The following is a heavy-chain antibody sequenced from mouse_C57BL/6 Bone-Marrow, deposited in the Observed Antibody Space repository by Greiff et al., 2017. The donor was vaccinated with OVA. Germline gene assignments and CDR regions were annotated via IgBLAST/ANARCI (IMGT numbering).Heavy chain of an antibody. CDR2: INPNYGTT. D-gene: IGHD1-1*01. V-gene: IGHV1-39*01. CDR1: GYSFTDYN. J-gene: IGHJ1*03. Sequence: EVKLQQSGPELVKPGASVKISCKASGYSFTDYNMNWVKQSNGKSLECIGVINPNYGTTSYNQKFKGKATLTVDQSSSTAYMQLNSLTSEDSAVYYCAFYYGSSYRYFDVWGTGTTVTVSS. CDR3: AFYYGSSYRYFDV.